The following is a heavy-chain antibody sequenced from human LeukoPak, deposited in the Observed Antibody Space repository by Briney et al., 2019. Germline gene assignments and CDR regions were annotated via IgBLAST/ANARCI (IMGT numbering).Heavy chain of an antibody. CDR1: GFTFTSYY. D-gene: IGHD6-19*01. CDR2: ISGDGSNT. CDR3: AKFLYSSGLFDP. J-gene: IGHJ5*02. Sequence: GGSLRLSCAASGFTFTSYYMHWVRRAPGKGLVWVSRISGDGSNTIYADSVKGRFTISRDNSKNTLYLQMNSLRAEDTAVYYCAKFLYSSGLFDPWGQGTLVTVSS. V-gene: IGHV3-74*01.